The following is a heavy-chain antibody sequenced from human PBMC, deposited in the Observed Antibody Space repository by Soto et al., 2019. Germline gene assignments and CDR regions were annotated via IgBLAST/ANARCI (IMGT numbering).Heavy chain of an antibody. D-gene: IGHD1-1*01. CDR2: INHSGST. CDR3: ATGLGYEAPYNWFDP. Sequence: QVQLQQWGAGLLKPSETLSLTCAVYGGSFSGYYWSWIRQPPGKGLEWLGEINHSGSTNYNPSLKSRVTISVETSKNQFSLKLSAVTAADTAVYYCATGLGYEAPYNWFDPWGQGTLVTVSS. J-gene: IGHJ5*02. CDR1: GGSFSGYY. V-gene: IGHV4-34*01.